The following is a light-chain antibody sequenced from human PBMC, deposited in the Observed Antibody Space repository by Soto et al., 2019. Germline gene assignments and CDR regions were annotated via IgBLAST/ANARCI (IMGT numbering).Light chain of an antibody. CDR2: LGS. J-gene: IGKJ1*01. CDR3: NQAIQAPPT. CDR1: QSLLHSNGNIY. Sequence: DIVLTQSPLSLPVTPGEPASISCRSSQSLLHSNGNIYLDWYLQKPGQSPQLLIYLGSIRASGFPDRFSGSESGTDFTLKITSVEAEDVGVYYCNQAIQAPPTFGQGTKVDIK. V-gene: IGKV2-28*01.